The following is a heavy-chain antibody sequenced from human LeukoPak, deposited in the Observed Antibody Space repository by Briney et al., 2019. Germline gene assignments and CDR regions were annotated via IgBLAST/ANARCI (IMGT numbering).Heavy chain of an antibody. J-gene: IGHJ3*02. CDR2: ISSSGSTI. Sequence: GGSLRLSCAASGFTFSSYEMNWVRQAPGKGLEWVSYISSSGSTIYYADSVKGRFTISRDNAKNSLYLQMNSLRAEDTAVYYCARDPGNTMARGVIMRLAFDIWGQGTMVTVSS. V-gene: IGHV3-48*03. CDR1: GFTFSSYE. D-gene: IGHD3-10*01. CDR3: ARDPGNTMARGVIMRLAFDI.